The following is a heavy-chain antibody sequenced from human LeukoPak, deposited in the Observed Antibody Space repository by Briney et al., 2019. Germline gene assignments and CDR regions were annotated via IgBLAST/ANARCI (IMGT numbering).Heavy chain of an antibody. CDR1: GGSISSSTSY. CDR2: INRGGST. CDR3: ARLVPGVMGTKFDY. J-gene: IGHJ4*02. Sequence: PSETLSLTCTVSGGSISSSTSYCAWVRQPPGKGLEWIGSINRGGSTYYNPPLKSRVTMSVDTSKSQFSLMLSSVTAADTAVYYCARLVPGVMGTKFDYWGQGTLVTVSS. V-gene: IGHV4-39*01. D-gene: IGHD7-27*01.